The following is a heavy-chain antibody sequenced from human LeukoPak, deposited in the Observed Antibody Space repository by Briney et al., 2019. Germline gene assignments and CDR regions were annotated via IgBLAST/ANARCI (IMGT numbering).Heavy chain of an antibody. J-gene: IGHJ4*02. V-gene: IGHV3-7*01. CDR1: GFTFSGHW. Sequence: GGSLRLSCAASGFTFSGHWMSWVRQAPGKGLEWVANINQGGSYKYYVDSVKGRFTISRDNANNLLYLQMNSLRGEDTAVYYCTRDRSRAEDDWGQGTLVTVSS. D-gene: IGHD1-14*01. CDR3: TRDRSRAEDD. CDR2: INQGGSYK.